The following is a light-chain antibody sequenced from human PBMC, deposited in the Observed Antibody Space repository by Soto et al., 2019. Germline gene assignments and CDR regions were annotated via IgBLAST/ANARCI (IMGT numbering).Light chain of an antibody. CDR3: AAWDDSLDRYV. V-gene: IGLV1-44*01. CDR1: NANIAINP. Sequence: QSVLTQPPSASGTPGQRVTISCSGTNANIAINPVNWYLPVPGTAPKLLIYANNQRPSGVPGRFSASKSGASASLAISGLHPDDEADYYCAAWDDSLDRYVFGAGTKLTVL. CDR2: ANN. J-gene: IGLJ1*01.